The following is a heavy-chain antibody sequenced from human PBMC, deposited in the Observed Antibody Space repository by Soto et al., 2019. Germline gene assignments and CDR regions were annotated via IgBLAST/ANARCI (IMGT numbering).Heavy chain of an antibody. CDR2: IFHTGST. J-gene: IGHJ5*02. Sequence: QLQLQESGPGLVKPSETLTLTCTVSGDSIHTDKYYWGWIRQPPGKGLEWIANIFHTGSTFYNPSLKSRVTISVDTSKNQFSLEVKSVTATDTSIYYCVRIDRSLSGNNNWFDPWGQGSLVTVSS. CDR3: VRIDRSLSGNNNWFDP. CDR1: GDSIHTDKYY. D-gene: IGHD3-9*01. V-gene: IGHV4-39*01.